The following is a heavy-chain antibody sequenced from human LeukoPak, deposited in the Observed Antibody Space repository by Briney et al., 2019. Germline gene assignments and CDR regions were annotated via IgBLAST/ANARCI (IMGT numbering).Heavy chain of an antibody. CDR2: IKQDGGEK. J-gene: IGHJ4*02. CDR3: ARGDFGEVTHFDY. D-gene: IGHD3-3*01. CDR1: GFTISSNW. V-gene: IGHV3-7*01. Sequence: GGSLRLSCTASGFTISSNWMSWVRQAPGRGLEWVANIKQDGGEKYYVDSVKGRFTISRDNAKNSLYLQMNSLRAEDTAIYYCARGDFGEVTHFDYWGQGTLVTVSS.